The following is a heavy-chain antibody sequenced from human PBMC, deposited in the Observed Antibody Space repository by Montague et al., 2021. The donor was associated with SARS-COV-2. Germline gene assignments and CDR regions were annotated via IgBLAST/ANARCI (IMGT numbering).Heavy chain of an antibody. D-gene: IGHD3-22*01. J-gene: IGHJ5*02. CDR2: INQSEGH. Sequence: SETLSLTCAVYGGSFSGYYWSWIRQPPGKGLEWIGEINQSEGHNYNTSLKSRVTISLETSKNQNSLRLTSVTAADTAVYYCARGLLTINMIVVVMAGASNGFDPWGQGTLVTVSS. CDR1: GGSFSGYY. CDR3: ARGLLTINMIVVVMAGASNGFDP. V-gene: IGHV4-34*01.